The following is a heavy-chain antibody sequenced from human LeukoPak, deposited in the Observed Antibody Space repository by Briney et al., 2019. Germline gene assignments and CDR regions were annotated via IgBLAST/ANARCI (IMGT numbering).Heavy chain of an antibody. V-gene: IGHV3-15*01. Sequence: GGSLRHSCAASGFTFSDAWMSWVRQAPGKGLEWVGRIKSKTDGGTTDYAASVKGRFTISRDDSKTTLYLQMNSLKTEDTAVYYCTTRGGSFSIFDYWGQGTLVTVSS. D-gene: IGHD1-26*01. J-gene: IGHJ4*02. CDR3: TTRGGSFSIFDY. CDR1: GFTFSDAW. CDR2: IKSKTDGGTT.